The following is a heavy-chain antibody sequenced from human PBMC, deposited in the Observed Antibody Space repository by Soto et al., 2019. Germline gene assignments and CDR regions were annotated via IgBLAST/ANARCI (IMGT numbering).Heavy chain of an antibody. CDR2: IIGSGGST. V-gene: IGHV3-23*01. CDR1: GFTFSNYA. J-gene: IGHJ6*03. D-gene: IGHD1-20*01. CDR3: AKTLTGKDYYYMDV. Sequence: EVQLLESGGGLVQPGGSLRLSCAASGFTFSNYAMNWVSRAPGKGLEWVSRIIGSGGSTYYADSVKGRFTISRDNSKNTLYLQVNSLRAEDTAIYYCAKTLTGKDYYYMDVWGKGTTVTVSS.